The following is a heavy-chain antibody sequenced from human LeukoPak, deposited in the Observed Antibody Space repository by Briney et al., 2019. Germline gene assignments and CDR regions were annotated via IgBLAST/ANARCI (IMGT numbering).Heavy chain of an antibody. Sequence: PSETLSLTCTVSGGSISSYYWSWIRQPPGKGLEWIGYIYYSGSTNYNPSLKSRVTISVDTSKNQFSLKLSSVTAADTAVYYCARGGSSSWYRVYYFDYWGQGTLVTVSS. D-gene: IGHD6-13*01. V-gene: IGHV4-59*01. CDR1: GGSISSYY. CDR2: IYYSGST. CDR3: ARGGSSSWYRVYYFDY. J-gene: IGHJ4*02.